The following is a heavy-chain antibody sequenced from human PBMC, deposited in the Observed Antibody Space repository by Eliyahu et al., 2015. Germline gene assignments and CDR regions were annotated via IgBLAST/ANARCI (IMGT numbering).Heavy chain of an antibody. V-gene: IGHV4-4*02. CDR2: IHDSGRT. Sequence: QMQLQESGPGLVKPSGXLXLTCAVSGGSISXTNXWTWVRQPPGKGXEWIGEIHDSGRTNYNPSLRSRVXISLDESKNHFSLNLMSVTATDTAVYYCAGNGYYSLHYWGRGILVTVSS. J-gene: IGHJ4*02. CDR3: AGNGYYSLHY. D-gene: IGHD3-22*01. CDR1: GGSISXTNX.